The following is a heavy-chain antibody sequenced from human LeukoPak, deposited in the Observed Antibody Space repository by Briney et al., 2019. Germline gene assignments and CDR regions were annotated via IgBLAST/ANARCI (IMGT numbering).Heavy chain of an antibody. J-gene: IGHJ3*02. V-gene: IGHV3-74*01. CDR1: GFTFNTYW. CDR2: INSDGSST. Sequence: PGGSLRLSCAASGFTFNTYWMHWVRQAPGKGLVWVSRINSDGSSTNYADSVKGRFTISRDNAKNTLSLHMNSLRAEDTAVYYCAKAADYDTDAFDIRGQGTMVTVSS. CDR3: AKAADYDTDAFDI. D-gene: IGHD4/OR15-4a*01.